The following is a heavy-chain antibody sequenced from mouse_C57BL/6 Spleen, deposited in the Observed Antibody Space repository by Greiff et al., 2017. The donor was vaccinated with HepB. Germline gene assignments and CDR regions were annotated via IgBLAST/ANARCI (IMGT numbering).Heavy chain of an antibody. D-gene: IGHD3-2*02. J-gene: IGHJ2*01. CDR1: GYAFSSSW. CDR3: ARGSSGFDY. CDR2: IYPGDGDT. Sequence: VKLQQSGPELVKPGASVKISCKASGYAFSSSWMNWVKQRPGKGLEWIGRIYPGDGDTNYNGKFKGKATLTADKSSSTAYMQLSSLTSEDSAVYFCARGSSGFDYWGQGTTLTVSS. V-gene: IGHV1-82*01.